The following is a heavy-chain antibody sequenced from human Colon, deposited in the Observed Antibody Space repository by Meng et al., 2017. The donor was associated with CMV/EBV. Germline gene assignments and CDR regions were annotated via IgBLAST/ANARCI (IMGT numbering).Heavy chain of an antibody. CDR1: GFTLSSSA. Sequence: GGSLRLSCAASGFTLSSSAVTWVRRAPGKGLEWVSVIGASGISTYYADSVKGRFTISRDNSNNTVDLQLNSLRAEDTAVYYCSLRKVVVPAPKKSWPYYYGMDVWGQGTTVTVSS. CDR2: IGASGIST. J-gene: IGHJ6*02. D-gene: IGHD2-2*01. CDR3: SLRKVVVPAPKKSWPYYYGMDV. V-gene: IGHV3-23*01.